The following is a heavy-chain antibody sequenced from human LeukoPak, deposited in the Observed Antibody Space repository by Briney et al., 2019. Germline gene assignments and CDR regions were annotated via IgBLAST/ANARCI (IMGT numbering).Heavy chain of an antibody. D-gene: IGHD2-2*01. CDR1: GFTFGDFA. CDR3: TRAQVRYQLLYDMDV. J-gene: IGHJ6*03. V-gene: IGHV3-49*04. CDR2: IRSKAYGGTT. Sequence: GGSLRLSCTASGFTFGDFAMSWVRQAPGKGLEWVGFIRSKAYGGTTEYAASVKGRFTISRDDSKSIAYLQMNSLKTEDTAVYYCTRAQVRYQLLYDMDVWGKGTTVTVSS.